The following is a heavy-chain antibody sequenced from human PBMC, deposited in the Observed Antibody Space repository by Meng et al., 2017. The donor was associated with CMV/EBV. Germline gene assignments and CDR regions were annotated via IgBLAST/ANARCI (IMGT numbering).Heavy chain of an antibody. CDR3: SRDGGKGSNFDY. V-gene: IGHV3-72*01. J-gene: IGHJ4*02. CDR1: GFTFSDYI. Sequence: ACGFTFSDYIMDWVRQAPGKGLEWVGRIRNKAKGYTSEYAASVKGRFTVSRDDSENSVYLQMNSLKTEDTAVYYCSRDGGKGSNFDYWGQGTLVTVSS. CDR2: IRNKAKGYTS. D-gene: IGHD3-16*01.